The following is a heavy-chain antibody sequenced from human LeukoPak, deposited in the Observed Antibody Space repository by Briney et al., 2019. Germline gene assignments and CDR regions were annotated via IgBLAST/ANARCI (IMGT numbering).Heavy chain of an antibody. CDR3: ARVTTGTTLYYYYYMDV. D-gene: IGHD1-7*01. CDR2: IYYSGST. Sequence: SETLSLTCTVSGGSISSHYWSWIRQPPGKGLEWIGYIYYSGSTNYNPSLKSRVTISVDTSKNQFSLELSSVTAADTAVYYCARVTTGTTLYYYYYMDVWGKGTTVTVSS. CDR1: GGSISSHY. V-gene: IGHV4-59*11. J-gene: IGHJ6*03.